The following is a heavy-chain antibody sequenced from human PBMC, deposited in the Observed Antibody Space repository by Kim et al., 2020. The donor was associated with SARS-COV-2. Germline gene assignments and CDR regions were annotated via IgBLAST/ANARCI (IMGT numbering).Heavy chain of an antibody. D-gene: IGHD6-19*01. J-gene: IGHJ1*01. CDR2: IYTSGST. CDR1: GGSISSYY. V-gene: IGHV4-4*07. CDR3: AGEGVAVAGTDPRRYFQH. Sequence: SETLSLTCTVSGGSISSYYWSWIRQPAGKGLEWIGRIYTSGSTNYNPSLKSRVTMSVDTSKNQFSLKLSSVTAADTAVYYCAGEGVAVAGTDPRRYFQHWGQGTLVTVSS.